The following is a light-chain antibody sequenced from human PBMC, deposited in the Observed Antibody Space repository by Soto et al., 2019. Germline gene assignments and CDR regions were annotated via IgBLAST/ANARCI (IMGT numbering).Light chain of an antibody. V-gene: IGKV1-33*01. CDR2: DAS. Sequence: EIQMTQSPSSLSASVGDRVTITCQASHDIRKYLNWYQQKPGKAPRLLVYDASNMEKGVPSRFTGSGSGTDFILTISSLQPEDIATYYCQQYENFPITFGQGTR. CDR1: HDIRKY. CDR3: QQYENFPIT. J-gene: IGKJ5*01.